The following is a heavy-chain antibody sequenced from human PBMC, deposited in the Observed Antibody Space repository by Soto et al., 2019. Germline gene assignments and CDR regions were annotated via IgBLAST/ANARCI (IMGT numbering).Heavy chain of an antibody. Sequence: GGSLRLSCAASGFTFSSYAMSWVRQAPGKGLEWVSAISGSGGSTYYADSVKGRFTISRDNSKTTLYLQMNSLRAEDTAVYYCAKGVLRYFDWPRDYYGRDVWGQGTTVTVSS. V-gene: IGHV3-23*01. CDR2: ISGSGGST. CDR1: GFTFSSYA. J-gene: IGHJ6*02. CDR3: AKGVLRYFDWPRDYYGRDV. D-gene: IGHD3-9*01.